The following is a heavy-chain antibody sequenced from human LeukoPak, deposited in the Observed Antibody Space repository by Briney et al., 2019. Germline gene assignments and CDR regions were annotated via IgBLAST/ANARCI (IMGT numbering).Heavy chain of an antibody. J-gene: IGHJ5*02. Sequence: SETLSLTCTVSGGSISSSSYYWGWIRQPPGKGLEWIGSIYYSGSTYYNPSLKSRVTISVDTSKNQFSLKLSSVTAADTAVYYCARGWRQIVIGQNSNWFDPWGQGTLVTVSS. CDR3: ARGWRQIVIGQNSNWFDP. D-gene: IGHD2/OR15-2a*01. CDR2: IYYSGST. V-gene: IGHV4-39*07. CDR1: GGSISSSSYY.